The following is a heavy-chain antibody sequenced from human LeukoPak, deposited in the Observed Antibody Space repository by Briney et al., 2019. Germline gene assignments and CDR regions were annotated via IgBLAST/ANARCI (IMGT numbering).Heavy chain of an antibody. CDR3: GEDVCFLD. D-gene: IGHD3-16*01. Sequence: SETMSLTCTVSGYSISSGYYWGCIRQPPGKGLEWIGSTYHSGSTYYNPSLKSRVTISVDTSKNQFSLKLSSVTAADTAVYYGGEDVCFLDWGQGTLVTVSS. CDR2: TYHSGST. V-gene: IGHV4-38-2*02. J-gene: IGHJ4*02. CDR1: GYSISSGYY.